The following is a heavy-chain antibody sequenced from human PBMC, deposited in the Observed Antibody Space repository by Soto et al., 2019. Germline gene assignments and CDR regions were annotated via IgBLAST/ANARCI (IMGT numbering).Heavy chain of an antibody. J-gene: IGHJ4*02. D-gene: IGHD1-26*01. CDR1: GGSVSSVSYP. V-gene: IGHV4-31*03. CDR2: ITGSP. CDR3: ATLTAGAGGRGY. Sequence: QVQLQESGPGLVKPSQTLSLTCTVTGGSVSSVSYPWSWIRQLPGKGMEWIGHITGSPRYNPSLKCRVTMSLVTSRNQFALEVTSMTASDTAVYYCATLTAGAGGRGYWGQGSLVTVSS.